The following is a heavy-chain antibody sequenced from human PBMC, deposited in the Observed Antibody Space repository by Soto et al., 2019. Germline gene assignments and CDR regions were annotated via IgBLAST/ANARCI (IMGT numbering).Heavy chain of an antibody. J-gene: IGHJ4*02. CDR3: ASLAAMGLAEFDY. CDR1: GFTFSSYA. Sequence: ESGGGVVQPGRSLRLSCAASGFTFSSYAMHWVRQAPGKGLEWVAVISYDGSNKYYADSVKGRFTISRDNSKNTLYLQMNSLRAEDTAVYYCASLAAMGLAEFDYWGQGPLVNVSS. V-gene: IGHV3-30-3*01. D-gene: IGHD5-18*01. CDR2: ISYDGSNK.